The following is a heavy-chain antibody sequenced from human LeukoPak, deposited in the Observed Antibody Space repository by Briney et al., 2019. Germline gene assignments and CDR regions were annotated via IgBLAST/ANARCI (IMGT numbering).Heavy chain of an antibody. D-gene: IGHD6-13*01. CDR2: ISANTGKT. CDR1: GYTFATYG. CDR3: AKVAGDRMDY. V-gene: IGHV1-18*01. Sequence: GASVKVSCKASGYTFATYGFCWVRQAPGHGLEWMGWISANTGKTDYPQKFQGRVAMTTDTSTSTAYMELRSLRPNDTAVYFCAKVAGDRMDYWGQGTLVTVSS. J-gene: IGHJ4*02.